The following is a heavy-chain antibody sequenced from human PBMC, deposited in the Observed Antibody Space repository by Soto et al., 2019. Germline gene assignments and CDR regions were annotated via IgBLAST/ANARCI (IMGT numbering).Heavy chain of an antibody. CDR1: GGSISSYY. D-gene: IGHD3-16*01. CDR2: IYYSGST. J-gene: IGHJ6*02. CDR3: ARAGGTSGMDV. V-gene: IGHV4-59*01. Sequence: QVQLQESGPGLVKPSETLSLTCTVSGGSISSYYWYWIRQPPGKGLEWIGYIYYSGSTNYNPSLSSRVTISVDTSKNQFSLKLSAVTAADTAVYYCARAGGTSGMDVWGQGTTVTVSS.